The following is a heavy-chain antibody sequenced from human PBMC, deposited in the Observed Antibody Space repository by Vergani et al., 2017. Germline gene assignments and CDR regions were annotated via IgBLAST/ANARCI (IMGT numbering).Heavy chain of an antibody. Sequence: QVQLQQWGAGLLKPSETLSLTCAVYGGSFSGYYWSWIRQPPGKGLEWIGEINHSGSTNYNPSLKSRVTISVDTSKNQFSLKLSSVTAADTAVYYCARGRYCSSTSCYDGSPFDYWGQGTLVTVSS. J-gene: IGHJ4*02. CDR1: GGSFSGYY. CDR2: INHSGST. V-gene: IGHV4-34*01. CDR3: ARGRYCSSTSCYDGSPFDY. D-gene: IGHD2-2*01.